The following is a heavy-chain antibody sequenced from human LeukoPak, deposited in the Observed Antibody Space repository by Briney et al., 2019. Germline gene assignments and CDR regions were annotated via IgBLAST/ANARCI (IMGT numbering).Heavy chain of an antibody. CDR3: AKAPAPGYSSSNYFDY. D-gene: IGHD6-6*01. V-gene: IGHV3-23*01. CDR2: ISGSGGST. J-gene: IGHJ4*02. CDR1: GFTFSSYA. Sequence: QPGGSLRLSCAASGFTFSSYAMSRVRQAPGKGLEWVSAISGSGGSTYYADSVKGRFTISRDNSKNTLYLQMNSLRAEDTAVYYCAKAPAPGYSSSNYFDYWGQGTLVTVSS.